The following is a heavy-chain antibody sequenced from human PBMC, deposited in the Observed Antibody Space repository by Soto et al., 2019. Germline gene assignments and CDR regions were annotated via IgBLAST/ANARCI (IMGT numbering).Heavy chain of an antibody. Sequence: EVQRLESGGGLVQPGGSLRLSCAASGFTFSSYAMSCVRQAPGKGLEWVSAISGSGGSTYYADSVKGRFPISGDNSKNTPYLPMNSLRAEDTAVYYCAKEVTGYPVSNWFDPWGQGTLVTVSS. D-gene: IGHD3-16*02. CDR2: ISGSGGST. V-gene: IGHV3-23*01. CDR3: AKEVTGYPVSNWFDP. J-gene: IGHJ5*02. CDR1: GFTFSSYA.